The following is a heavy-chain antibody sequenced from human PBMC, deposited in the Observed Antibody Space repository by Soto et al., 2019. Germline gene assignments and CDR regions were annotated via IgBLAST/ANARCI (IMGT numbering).Heavy chain of an antibody. CDR3: AAAPPGGSSSFYYYYGMDV. CDR2: IVVGSGNT. Sequence: VKVSCKASGFTFTSSAVQWVRQARGQRLEWIGWIVVGSGNTNYAQKFQERVTITRDMSTSTAYMELSSLRSEDTAVYYCAAAPPGGSSSFYYYYGMDVWGQGTTVTVSS. J-gene: IGHJ6*02. CDR1: GFTFTSSA. D-gene: IGHD6-13*01. V-gene: IGHV1-58*01.